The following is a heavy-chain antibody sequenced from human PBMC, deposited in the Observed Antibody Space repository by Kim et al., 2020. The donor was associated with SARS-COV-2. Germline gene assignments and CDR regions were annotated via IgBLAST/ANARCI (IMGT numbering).Heavy chain of an antibody. Sequence: GGSLRLSCAASGFTFSSYGMHWVRQAPGKGQEWVAVIWYDGSNKYYADSVKGRFTISRDNSKNTLYLQMNSLRAEDTAVYYCAGGGYSSSWYDYWRQGTLVTVSS. V-gene: IGHV3-33*01. CDR3: AGGGYSSSWYDY. CDR1: GFTFSSYG. CDR2: IWYDGSNK. J-gene: IGHJ4*02. D-gene: IGHD6-13*01.